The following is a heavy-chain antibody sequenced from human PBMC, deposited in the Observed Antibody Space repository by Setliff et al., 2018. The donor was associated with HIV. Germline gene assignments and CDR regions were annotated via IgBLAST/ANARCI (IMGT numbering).Heavy chain of an antibody. V-gene: IGHV3-74*01. CDR1: GFSFSDYW. J-gene: IGHJ4*02. Sequence: PGGSLRLSCKVSGFSFSDYWMHWVRRVPGKGLVWVSRIQNDGSATWYADSVKGRFTISRDNARNTLYLQMNSLRADDTGVYYCAREGSDHGTYYFDYWGQGTPVTVSS. D-gene: IGHD1-26*01. CDR3: AREGSDHGTYYFDY. CDR2: IQNDGSAT.